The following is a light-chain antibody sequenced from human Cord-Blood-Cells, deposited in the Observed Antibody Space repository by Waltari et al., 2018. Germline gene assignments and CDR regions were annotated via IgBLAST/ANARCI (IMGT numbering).Light chain of an antibody. V-gene: IGLV2-23*01. CDR1: SSDVGSSNL. CDR3: CSYAGSSTSVV. CDR2: EGS. J-gene: IGLJ2*01. Sequence: QSALTQPASVSGSPGQSITISCTGTSSDVGSSNLVSWYQQHPGKAPKLMIYEGSKRPSGVSNRFSGSKSGNTASLTISGLQAEGEADYYCCSYAGSSTSVVFGGGTKLTVL.